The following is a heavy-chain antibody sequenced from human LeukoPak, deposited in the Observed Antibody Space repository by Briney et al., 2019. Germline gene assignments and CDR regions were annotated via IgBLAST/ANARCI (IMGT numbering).Heavy chain of an antibody. CDR3: ARDSRITIFGALYYYMDV. J-gene: IGHJ6*03. CDR2: IIPIFGTA. CDR1: GGTFSSYA. V-gene: IGHV1-69*05. Sequence: SVKVSCKASGGTFSSYAISWVRQAPEQGLEWMGRIIPIFGTANYAQKFQGRVTITTDESTSTAYMELSSLRSEDTAVYYCARDSRITIFGALYYYMDVWGKGTTVTVSS. D-gene: IGHD3-3*01.